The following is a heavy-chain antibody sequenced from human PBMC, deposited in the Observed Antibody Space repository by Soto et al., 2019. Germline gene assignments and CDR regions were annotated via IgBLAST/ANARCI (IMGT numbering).Heavy chain of an antibody. D-gene: IGHD1-26*01. V-gene: IGHV1-2*02. J-gene: IGHJ4*02. CDR3: GKGRSGDVGVFY. CDR1: GYTFTGYY. CDR2: ISPNSGGT. Sequence: ASVKVSCKASGYTFTGYYIHWVRQAPGQGPEWMGEISPNSGGTKYAQRFQGRVTMTRDTSITTVYMELSNLSPDDTAVYYCGKGRSGDVGVFYWGQGTLVTVSS.